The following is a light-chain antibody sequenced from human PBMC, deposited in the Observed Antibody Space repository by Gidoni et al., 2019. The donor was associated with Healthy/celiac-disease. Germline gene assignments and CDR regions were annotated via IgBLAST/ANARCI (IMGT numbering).Light chain of an antibody. Sequence: QSALTQPASVSGSPGQSITISCTGTSSEVGGYNYVSWYQQHPGKAPQLMIYDASNRPSGVSNRFSGSKSGNTASLTISGLQAEDEADYYCSSYTSSSLVFGGGTKLTVL. V-gene: IGLV2-14*01. CDR2: DAS. CDR1: SSEVGGYNY. J-gene: IGLJ2*01. CDR3: SSYTSSSLV.